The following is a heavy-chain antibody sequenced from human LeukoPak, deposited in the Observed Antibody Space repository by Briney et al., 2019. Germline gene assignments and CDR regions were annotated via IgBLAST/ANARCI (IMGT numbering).Heavy chain of an antibody. V-gene: IGHV3-23*01. CDR3: AKGYCSGTSCYGGYYFDY. Sequence: GGSLRLSCAASGFTFSSYAMSWVRQAPGKELEWASAICGSGGSTYYADSVKGRFTISRDNSKNAQYLQMISLRAEDTAVYYCAKGYCSGTSCYGGYYFDYWGQGTLVTVSS. J-gene: IGHJ4*02. D-gene: IGHD2-2*01. CDR2: ICGSGGST. CDR1: GFTFSSYA.